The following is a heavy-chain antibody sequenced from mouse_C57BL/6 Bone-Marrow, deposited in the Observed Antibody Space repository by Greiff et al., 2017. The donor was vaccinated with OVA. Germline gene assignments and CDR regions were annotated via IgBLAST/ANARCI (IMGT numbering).Heavy chain of an antibody. D-gene: IGHD1-1*01. CDR2: IYPRSGNT. J-gene: IGHJ4*01. CDR3: ARGAPITTVVANAMDY. Sequence: QVQLKESGAELARPGASVKLSCKASGYTFTSYGISWVKQRTGQGLEWIGEIYPRSGNTYYNEKFKGKATLTADKSSSTAYMELRSLTSEDSAVYFCARGAPITTVVANAMDYWGQGTSVTVSS. CDR1: GYTFTSYG. V-gene: IGHV1-81*01.